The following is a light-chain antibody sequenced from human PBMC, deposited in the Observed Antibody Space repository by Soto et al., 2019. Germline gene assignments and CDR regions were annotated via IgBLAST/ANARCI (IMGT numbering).Light chain of an antibody. CDR1: QTISSS. CDR2: GAS. J-gene: IGKJ2*01. Sequence: EIVLTQSPATLSLSPGERATLSCGASQTISSSLAWYQQKPGQAPRLLIYGASTRATGIPARFRGNGSGTDFTLTISSLEPEDFAVYYCQQRSNWPYTFGQGTKLEIK. V-gene: IGKV3-11*01. CDR3: QQRSNWPYT.